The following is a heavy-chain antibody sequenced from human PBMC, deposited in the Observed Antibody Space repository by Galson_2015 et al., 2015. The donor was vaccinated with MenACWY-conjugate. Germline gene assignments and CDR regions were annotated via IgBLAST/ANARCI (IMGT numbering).Heavy chain of an antibody. V-gene: IGHV5-10-1*01. J-gene: IGHJ4*02. D-gene: IGHD3-10*01. CDR3: TRQGFSASRSYSISDY. CDR2: DAPRDSYT. Sequence: GKGLEWLGRDAPRDSYTDYNPSLQGPVTVSADRSSTTAYLQWNNLKASDSAIYYCTRQGFSASRSYSISDYWGQGTLVIVSS.